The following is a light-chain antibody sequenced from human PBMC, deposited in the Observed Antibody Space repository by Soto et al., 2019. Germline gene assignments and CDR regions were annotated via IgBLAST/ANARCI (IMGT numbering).Light chain of an antibody. CDR2: GAS. J-gene: IGKJ5*01. CDR1: QSVRSNY. CDR3: QQYGSAIT. Sequence: IVLTQSPGTLSLSPGERATLSCRASQSVRSNYLAWYQQKPGQAPRLLIYGASTRATGIPDRFSGSGSGTDFTLTISRLEPEDFAVYYCQQYGSAITFGQGTRLEI. V-gene: IGKV3-20*01.